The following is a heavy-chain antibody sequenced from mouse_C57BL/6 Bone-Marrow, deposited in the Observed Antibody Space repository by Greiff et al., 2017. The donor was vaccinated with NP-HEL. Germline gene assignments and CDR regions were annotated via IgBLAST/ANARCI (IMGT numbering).Heavy chain of an antibody. CDR3: ARRLFDY. Sequence: EVQLVESGGGLVKPGGSLKLSCAASGFTFRDYGMHWVRQAPEKGLEWVAYLSSGGSTIYYADTVKGRFTISRDNAKNTLFLQMTSLRSEDTAMYYCARRLFDYWGQGTTLTVSS. CDR2: LSSGGSTI. V-gene: IGHV5-17*01. J-gene: IGHJ2*01. CDR1: GFTFRDYG.